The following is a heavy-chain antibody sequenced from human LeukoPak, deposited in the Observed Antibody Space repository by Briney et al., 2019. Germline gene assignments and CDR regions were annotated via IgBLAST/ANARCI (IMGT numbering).Heavy chain of an antibody. V-gene: IGHV4-59*01. J-gene: IGHJ5*02. D-gene: IGHD3-16*02. CDR3: ARGDSYDYVWGSDPYNWFDP. CDR2: IYYSGST. CDR1: GGSISSYY. Sequence: SETLSLTCTVSGGSISSYYWSWIRQPPGKGLEWIGYIYYSGSTNYNPSLKSQVTISVDTSKNQFSLKLSSVTAADTAVYYCARGDSYDYVWGSDPYNWFDPWGQGTLVTVSS.